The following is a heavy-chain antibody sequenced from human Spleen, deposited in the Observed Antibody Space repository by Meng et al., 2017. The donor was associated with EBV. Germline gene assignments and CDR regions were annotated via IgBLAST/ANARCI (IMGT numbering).Heavy chain of an antibody. CDR3: ARGGDCNSSNCRKRFDP. V-gene: IGHV3-21*01. D-gene: IGHD2/OR15-2a*01. Sequence: EVQGVASGGGPVKPGGSLRLPCAASGFTLRSYRMNWVRQAPGKGLEWVSSISGSGSFIYYADSLKGRFTISRDNAKNSLFLQMNSLRAEDTAVYYCARGGDCNSSNCRKRFDPWGQGTLVTVSS. CDR2: ISGSGSFI. J-gene: IGHJ5*02. CDR1: GFTLRSYR.